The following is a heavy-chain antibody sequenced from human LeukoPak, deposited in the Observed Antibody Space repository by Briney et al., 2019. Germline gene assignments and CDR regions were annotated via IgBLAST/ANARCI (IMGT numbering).Heavy chain of an antibody. V-gene: IGHV1-69*13. CDR3: ARDAPLRGSSSWFRPGYYYYYMDV. Sequence: SVKVSCKASGGTFSSYAISWVRQAPGQWLEWMGGIIPIFGTANYAQKFQGRVTITADESTSTAYMELSSLRSEDTAVYYCARDAPLRGSSSWFRPGYYYYYMDVWGKGTTVTVSS. CDR2: IIPIFGTA. D-gene: IGHD6-13*01. J-gene: IGHJ6*03. CDR1: GGTFSSYA.